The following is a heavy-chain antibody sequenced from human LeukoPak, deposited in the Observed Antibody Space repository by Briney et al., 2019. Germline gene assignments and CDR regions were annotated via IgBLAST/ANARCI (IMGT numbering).Heavy chain of an antibody. V-gene: IGHV4-34*01. D-gene: IGHD3-22*01. Sequence: SETLSLTCAVYGGSFSGYYWSWIRQPPGKGLEWIGEINHSGSTNYNPSIKSRVTISVDTSKNSFSLWLSSVTAADTAVYYCASVSSGLLDYWGQGTLVTVSS. CDR3: ASVSSGLLDY. CDR1: GGSFSGYY. J-gene: IGHJ4*02. CDR2: INHSGST.